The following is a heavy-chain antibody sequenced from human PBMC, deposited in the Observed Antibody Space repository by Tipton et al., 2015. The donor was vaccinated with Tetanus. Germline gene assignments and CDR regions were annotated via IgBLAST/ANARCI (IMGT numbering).Heavy chain of an antibody. J-gene: IGHJ4*02. D-gene: IGHD5-18*01. V-gene: IGHV3-23*01. CDR2: IAGSVGST. CDR3: AKSKRGYSYGSFDD. CDR1: GFTFSSYP. Sequence: SLRLSCAASGFTFSSYPMAWVRQAPGKGLEWVSGIAGSVGSTYYADSVRGRFTVSRDNSQDTLYLQMNSLRAEDTAVYFCAKSKRGYSYGSFDDWGQGTLVAVSS.